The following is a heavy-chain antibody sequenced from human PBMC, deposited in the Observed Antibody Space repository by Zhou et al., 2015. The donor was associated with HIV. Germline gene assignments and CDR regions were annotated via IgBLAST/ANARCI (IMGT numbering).Heavy chain of an antibody. V-gene: IGHV3-33*01. Sequence: QVQLVESGGGVVQPGRSLRLSCAASGFIFSSYGMHWVRQAPGKGLEWVAVIWYDGNIKYYADSVKGRFTISRDNSKNTLYLQMNSLRAEDTAVYYCARDWQQWLVRGSPFGMDVWGQGTTVTVSS. J-gene: IGHJ6*02. D-gene: IGHD6-19*01. CDR3: ARDWQQWLVRGSPFGMDV. CDR1: GFIFSSYG. CDR2: IWYDGNIK.